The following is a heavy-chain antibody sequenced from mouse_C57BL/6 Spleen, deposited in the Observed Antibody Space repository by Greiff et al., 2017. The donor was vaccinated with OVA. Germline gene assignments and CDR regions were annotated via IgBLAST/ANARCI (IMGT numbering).Heavy chain of an antibody. V-gene: IGHV14-1*01. Sequence: VQLKESGAEFVRPGASVKLSCTASGFNIKDYYMHWVKQRPEQGLEWIGRIDPEDGDTEYAPKFQGKATMTADTSSNTAYLQLSSLTSEDTAVCYCATDYSISKAYWGQGTLVTVSA. D-gene: IGHD2-5*01. CDR2: IDPEDGDT. J-gene: IGHJ3*01. CDR3: ATDYSISKAY. CDR1: GFNIKDYY.